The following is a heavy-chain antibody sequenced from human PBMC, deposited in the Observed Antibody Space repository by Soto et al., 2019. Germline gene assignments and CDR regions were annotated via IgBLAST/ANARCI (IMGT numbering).Heavy chain of an antibody. D-gene: IGHD5-12*01. CDR2: IHPVNSDA. J-gene: IGHJ4*02. CDR1: GYTFSTYW. CDR3: ARHTNGYNPLDY. Sequence: PGESLRISCEGSGYTFSTYWIGWVRQIPGEGLEWMGIIHPVNSDARYSPSFQGQVTISADTSINTAYLQWRSLKASDTAFYYCARHTNGYNPLDYWGQGTLVTVSS. V-gene: IGHV5-51*01.